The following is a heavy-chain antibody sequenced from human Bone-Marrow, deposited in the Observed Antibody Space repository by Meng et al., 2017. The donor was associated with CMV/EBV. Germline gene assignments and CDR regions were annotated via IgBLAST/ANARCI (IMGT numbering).Heavy chain of an antibody. J-gene: IGHJ3*02. CDR3: ANYYDSSGYGIDI. CDR2: IYYSGST. Sequence: SETLSLTCTVSGGSISSYYWSWIRQPPGKGLEWIGYIYYSGSTNYNPSLKSRVTISVDTSKNQFSLKLSSVTAADTAVYYCANYYDSSGYGIDIWGQGTMVTV. V-gene: IGHV4-59*01. D-gene: IGHD3-22*01. CDR1: GGSISSYY.